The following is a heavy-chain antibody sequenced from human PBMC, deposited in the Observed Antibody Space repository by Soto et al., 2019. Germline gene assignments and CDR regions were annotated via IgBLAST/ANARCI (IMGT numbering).Heavy chain of an antibody. Sequence: SETLSLTCTVSGGSISSYYWSWIRQPPGKGLEWIGYIYYSGRTNYNPTLKSQVTISVDTSKNQYSLKMRSVTDEDTAVYYCARVWGGAFDIWGQGTMVTVSS. D-gene: IGHD3-10*01. J-gene: IGHJ3*02. CDR3: ARVWGGAFDI. V-gene: IGHV4-59*01. CDR2: IYYSGRT. CDR1: GGSISSYY.